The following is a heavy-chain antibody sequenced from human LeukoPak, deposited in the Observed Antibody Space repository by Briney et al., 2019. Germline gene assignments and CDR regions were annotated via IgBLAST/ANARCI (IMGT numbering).Heavy chain of an antibody. J-gene: IGHJ4*02. CDR2: ISNSGGTI. Sequence: GGSLRLSCAASGFTFSSFEMNWVRQAPCQGLDLISYISNSGGTIYYPDSVKDQFAISRDDVKTALYLQMNSLRAEDTAVYYCARSWSRKAPFDYWGQGTLVTVSS. CDR3: ARSWSRKAPFDY. V-gene: IGHV3-48*03. CDR1: GFTFSSFE. D-gene: IGHD2-8*02.